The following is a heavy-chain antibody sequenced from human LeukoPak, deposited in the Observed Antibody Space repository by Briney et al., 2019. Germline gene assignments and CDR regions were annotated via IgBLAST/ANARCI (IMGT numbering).Heavy chain of an antibody. CDR3: AKDLRVWFGRNNWFDP. CDR2: ISGSGGSI. Sequence: PGGSLRLSCAASGFTFSSYAMSWVRQAPGEGLEWVSTISGSGGSIYYADSVKGRFTISRDNSKNTLYLQMNSLRAEDTAVYYCAKDLRVWFGRNNWFDPWGQGTLVTVSS. J-gene: IGHJ5*02. V-gene: IGHV3-23*01. D-gene: IGHD3-10*01. CDR1: GFTFSSYA.